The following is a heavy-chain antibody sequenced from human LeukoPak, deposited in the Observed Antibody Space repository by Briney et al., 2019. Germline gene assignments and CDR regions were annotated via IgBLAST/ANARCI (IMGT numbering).Heavy chain of an antibody. CDR3: ATDDGGHYYGSGSLRY. D-gene: IGHD3-10*01. CDR2: IRSTSNTI. Sequence: GGSLRLSCTASGFTFSSYGMNWVRQAPGKGLGWVSYIRSTSNTIYYADSVKGRFTISRDNAKNSLYLQMDNLRAEDTAVYYCATDDGGHYYGSGSLRYWGQGTLVTVSS. CDR1: GFTFSSYG. V-gene: IGHV3-48*04. J-gene: IGHJ4*02.